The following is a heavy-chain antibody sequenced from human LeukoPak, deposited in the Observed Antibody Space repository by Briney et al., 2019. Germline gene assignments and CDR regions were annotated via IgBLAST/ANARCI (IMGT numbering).Heavy chain of an antibody. CDR1: GFTFSSYA. V-gene: IGHV3-23*01. D-gene: IGHD4-17*01. J-gene: IGHJ6*02. Sequence: GGSLRLSCAASGFTFSSYAMSWVRQAPGKGLEWVSAISGSGGSTYYADSVKGRFTISRDNSKNTLYLQMNSLRAEDTAVYYCAKAYGDHYYYYGMDVWGQGTTVTVSS. CDR2: ISGSGGST. CDR3: AKAYGDHYYYYGMDV.